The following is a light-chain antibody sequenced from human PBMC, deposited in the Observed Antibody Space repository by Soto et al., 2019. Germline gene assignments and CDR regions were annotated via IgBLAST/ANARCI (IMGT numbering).Light chain of an antibody. CDR1: QSVGTN. J-gene: IGKJ4*01. CDR3: QQYDNWPQLT. Sequence: EIVMTQSPATLSVSPGESATLSCRASQSVGTNLAWYQQKHGQAPGLLISGASTRATGIPARFSGSGSGTEFTLTISSLQSEDFAIYYCQQYDNWPQLTFGGGTKLEIK. CDR2: GAS. V-gene: IGKV3-15*01.